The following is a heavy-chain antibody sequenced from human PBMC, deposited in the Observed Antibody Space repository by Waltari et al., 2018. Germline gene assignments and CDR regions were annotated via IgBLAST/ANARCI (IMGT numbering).Heavy chain of an antibody. D-gene: IGHD3-22*01. CDR2: FDPEDGET. J-gene: IGHJ6*03. V-gene: IGHV1-69-2*01. Sequence: EVPLVQSGAEVKKPGATVTISCKVSGDTFTDYYIHWVQQAPGKGPEWMGLFDPEDGETIHAEKFQDIVTLTADTSTATAYMELSSLRSEDTAVYYCGTYSSDYLSYYFMDVWGKGTTVTVSS. CDR1: GDTFTDYY. CDR3: GTYSSDYLSYYFMDV.